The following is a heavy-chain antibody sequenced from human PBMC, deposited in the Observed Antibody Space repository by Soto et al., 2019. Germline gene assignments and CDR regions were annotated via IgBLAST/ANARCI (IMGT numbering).Heavy chain of an antibody. CDR3: ARYDSTSRHWFDP. CDR2: IYYSGST. D-gene: IGHD1-1*01. Sequence: PSETLSLTCTVSGGSISSGGYYWSWIRQHPGKGLEWIGYIYYSGSTYYNPSLKSRVTISVDRSKNQFSLKLSSVTAADTAVYYCARYDSTSRHWFDPWGQGTLVTVSS. CDR1: GGSISSGGYY. J-gene: IGHJ5*02. V-gene: IGHV4-30-2*01.